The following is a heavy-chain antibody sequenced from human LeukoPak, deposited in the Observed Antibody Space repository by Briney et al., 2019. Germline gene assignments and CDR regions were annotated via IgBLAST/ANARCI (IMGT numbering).Heavy chain of an antibody. V-gene: IGHV3-64D*06. CDR2: ISSSGGST. J-gene: IGHJ6*04. D-gene: IGHD2-2*01. CDR3: VKGGYCSSTSCYARGFPNYYYYYGMDV. Sequence: GGSLRLSCSASGFTFSSYAMHWVRQAPGKGLEYVSAISSSGGSTYYADSVKGRFTISRDNSKNTLYLQMSSLRAEDTAVYYCVKGGYCSSTSCYARGFPNYYYYYGMDVWGKGTTVTVSS. CDR1: GFTFSSYA.